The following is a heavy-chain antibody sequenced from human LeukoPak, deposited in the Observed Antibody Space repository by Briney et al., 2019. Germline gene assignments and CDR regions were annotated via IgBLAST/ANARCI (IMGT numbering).Heavy chain of an antibody. J-gene: IGHJ6*03. CDR3: ARQDYGDYFGYYYYYMDV. D-gene: IGHD4-17*01. CDR2: INHSGST. V-gene: IGHV4-34*01. CDR1: GGSFSGYY. Sequence: PSETLSLTCAVYGGSFSGYYWSWIRQPPGKGLEWIGEINHSGSTNYNPSLKSRVTISVDTSKNQFSLKLSSVTAADTAVYYCARQDYGDYFGYYYYYMDVWGKGTTVTVSS.